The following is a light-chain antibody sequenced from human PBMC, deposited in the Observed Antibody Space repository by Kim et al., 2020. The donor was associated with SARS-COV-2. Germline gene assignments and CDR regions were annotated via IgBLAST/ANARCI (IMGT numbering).Light chain of an antibody. Sequence: VRPRERAPPSCGASLSVVGNLAWYQQTPGQAPRLLMYVTSTRATVIPARFSGSGSGTEFTLTISSLQSEDIAVYYCQQYDRWPRIFGPGTKVDI. CDR1: LSVVGN. J-gene: IGKJ1*01. CDR3: QQYDRWPRI. CDR2: VTS. V-gene: IGKV3-15*01.